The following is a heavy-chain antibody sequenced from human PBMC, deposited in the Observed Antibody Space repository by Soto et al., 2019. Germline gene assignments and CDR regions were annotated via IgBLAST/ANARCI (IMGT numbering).Heavy chain of an antibody. J-gene: IGHJ4*02. D-gene: IGHD5-12*01. CDR2: IRNKANNYAT. V-gene: IGHV3-73*02. CDR3: IASVDDTLLDH. Sequence: EVQLVESGGGLVQPGGSLKLSCAASGFTFSGSAMHWVRQASGKGLEWVGRIRNKANNYATAYGASVKGRFIISRDESKNTAYLQMNSLKTEDTAVYYCIASVDDTLLDHWAQGSLVTVSS. CDR1: GFTFSGSA.